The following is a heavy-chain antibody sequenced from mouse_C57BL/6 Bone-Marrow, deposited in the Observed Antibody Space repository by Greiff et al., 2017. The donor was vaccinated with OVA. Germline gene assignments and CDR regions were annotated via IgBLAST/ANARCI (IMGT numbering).Heavy chain of an antibody. CDR1: GYTFTSYG. J-gene: IGHJ3*01. Sequence: QVQLQQSGAELARPGASVKLSCKASGYTFTSYGISWVKQRTGQGLEWIGEIYPRSGNTYYNEKFKGKATLTADTSSSTAYMQLRSLTSEDSAVYFCARAEDDDRGDADWGQGTLVTVSA. CDR2: IYPRSGNT. V-gene: IGHV1-81*01. D-gene: IGHD2-4*01. CDR3: ARAEDDDRGDAD.